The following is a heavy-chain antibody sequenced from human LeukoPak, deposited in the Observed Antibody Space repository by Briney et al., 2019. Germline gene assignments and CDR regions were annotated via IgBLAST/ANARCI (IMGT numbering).Heavy chain of an antibody. CDR1: GGSISSYY. D-gene: IGHD6-6*01. Sequence: SETLSLTCTVSGGSISSYYWSWVRQPPGKGLEWIGYISYSGSTNYNPSLKSRVTIPVDTSKNQFSLNLSSVIAADTAVYYCARHFSGAAPGLVWGQGTLVTVSS. CDR2: ISYSGST. J-gene: IGHJ4*02. V-gene: IGHV4-59*08. CDR3: ARHFSGAAPGLV.